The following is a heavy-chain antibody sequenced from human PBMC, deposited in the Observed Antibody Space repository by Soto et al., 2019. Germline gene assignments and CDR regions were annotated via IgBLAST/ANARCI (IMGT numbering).Heavy chain of an antibody. CDR2: IKSKTDGGST. J-gene: IGHJ4*02. CDR1: GFTFSNAW. Sequence: EVQLVESGGGLVKPGGSLRLSCAASGFTFSNAWMNWVRQAPGKGLEWVGRIKSKTDGGSTDYAAPVKGRFTISRDDSKNTLYLQMNSLKTEDTAVYYCTTASRFGEFRFWDFDYWGQGTLVTVSS. CDR3: TTASRFGEFRFWDFDY. V-gene: IGHV3-15*07. D-gene: IGHD3-10*01.